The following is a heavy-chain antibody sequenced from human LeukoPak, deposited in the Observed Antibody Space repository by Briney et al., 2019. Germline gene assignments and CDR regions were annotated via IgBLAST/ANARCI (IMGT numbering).Heavy chain of an antibody. D-gene: IGHD3-22*01. V-gene: IGHV3-21*01. CDR2: ISSSSSYI. J-gene: IGHJ3*02. CDR3: ARTAYYYDSSGYDDAFDI. CDR1: GFTFSSYS. Sequence: GGSLRLSCAASGFTFSSYSMNWVRQAPGKGLEWVSSISSSSSYIYYADSVKGRFIVSRDNAKNSLYLQMNSLRAEDTAVYYCARTAYYYDSSGYDDAFDIWGQGTMVTVSS.